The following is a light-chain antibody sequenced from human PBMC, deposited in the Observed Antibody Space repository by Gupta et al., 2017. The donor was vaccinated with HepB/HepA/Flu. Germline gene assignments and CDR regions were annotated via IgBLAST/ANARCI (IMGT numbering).Light chain of an antibody. J-gene: IGKJ3*01. Sequence: IVMTQSPLFLPVTPGETASITCRSSQSLLHSNGYNYLDWYLQKPGQSPQLLIYLGSNRASGVPDRFSGSGSGTDFTLKISRVEAEDVGVYYCMQALQTPFTFGPGTKVDIK. CDR2: LGS. CDR3: MQALQTPFT. V-gene: IGKV2-28*01. CDR1: QSLLHSNGYNY.